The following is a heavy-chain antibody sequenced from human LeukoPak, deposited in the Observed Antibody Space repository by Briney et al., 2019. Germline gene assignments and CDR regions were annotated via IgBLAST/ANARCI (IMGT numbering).Heavy chain of an antibody. V-gene: IGHV4-61*02. D-gene: IGHD5-18*01. CDR1: GDSITSGNYY. CDR2: IYADGT. Sequence: SETLSLTCIVSGDSITSGNYYWSWIRQPTGKGLEWIGRIYADGTNYNPSLKSRVTISIDTSKNQFSLKMTSVTAADTAVYYCARAREDTATTNGYFYYYYYMDVWGKGTTVTVSS. CDR3: ARAREDTATTNGYFYYYYYMDV. J-gene: IGHJ6*03.